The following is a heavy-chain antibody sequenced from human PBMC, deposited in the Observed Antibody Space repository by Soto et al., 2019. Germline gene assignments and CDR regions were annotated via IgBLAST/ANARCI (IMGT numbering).Heavy chain of an antibody. Sequence: GASVKVSCKASGYTFTSYGISWVRQAPGQGLEWMGWISAYNGNTNYAQKLQGRVTMTTDTSTSTAYMELRSLRSDDTAVYYCARDKGYFDWLSFGKNWFDPWGQGTLVTVSS. D-gene: IGHD3-9*01. CDR3: ARDKGYFDWLSFGKNWFDP. CDR1: GYTFTSYG. CDR2: ISAYNGNT. V-gene: IGHV1-18*01. J-gene: IGHJ5*02.